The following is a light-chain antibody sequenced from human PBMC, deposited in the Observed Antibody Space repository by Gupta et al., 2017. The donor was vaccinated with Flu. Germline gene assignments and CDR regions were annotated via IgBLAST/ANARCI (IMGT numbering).Light chain of an antibody. CDR2: CAS. Sequence: EIVMTQSPATLSVSPGERATLSYRSSQSVSSNLAWYQQKPGQAPRLLIYCASTRATGIPARFSGSGSGTEFTLTISSLQAEDFAVYYCQQYNNWPWTFGQGTKVEIK. CDR3: QQYNNWPWT. V-gene: IGKV3-15*01. CDR1: QSVSSN. J-gene: IGKJ1*01.